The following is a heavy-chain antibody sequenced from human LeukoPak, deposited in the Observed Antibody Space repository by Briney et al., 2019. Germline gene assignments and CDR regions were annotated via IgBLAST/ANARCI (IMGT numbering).Heavy chain of an antibody. J-gene: IGHJ4*02. CDR2: LSGSGTTT. Sequence: GGSLRLSCAASGFTFSSYAMSWVRQAPGKGPEWVSALSGSGTTTYYADSVKGRFTISRDNSKNTLYLQMNSLRAEDTAVYYCAKLTGSWSGYYIFDYWGQGTLVTVSS. D-gene: IGHD3-3*01. V-gene: IGHV3-23*01. CDR3: AKLTGSWSGYYIFDY. CDR1: GFTFSSYA.